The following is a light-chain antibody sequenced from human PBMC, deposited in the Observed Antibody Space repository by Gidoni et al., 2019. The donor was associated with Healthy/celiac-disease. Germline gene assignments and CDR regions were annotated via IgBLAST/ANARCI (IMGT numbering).Light chain of an antibody. J-gene: IGKJ5*01. Sequence: DIVLTQSPDSLAVSLGERATINCKSSQSILYSSNNKNYLAWYQQKPGQPPKLPIYWASTRKSGVPDRFSGSGSGTDFTLTISSLQAEDVAVYYCQQYYGTPITFGQGTRLEIK. CDR3: QQYYGTPIT. V-gene: IGKV4-1*01. CDR1: QSILYSSNNKNY. CDR2: WAS.